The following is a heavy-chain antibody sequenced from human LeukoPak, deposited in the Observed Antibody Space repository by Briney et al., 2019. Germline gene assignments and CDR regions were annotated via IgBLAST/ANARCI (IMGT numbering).Heavy chain of an antibody. CDR1: GFTFDGYA. V-gene: IGHV3-9*01. Sequence: PGRSLRLSCAASGFTFDGYAMHWVRQAPGKGLEWVSGISWNSGSIGYADSVKGRFTISRDNAKNSLYLQMNSLRAEDTALYYCAKDIDKFYFDYWGQGTLVTVSS. CDR2: ISWNSGSI. D-gene: IGHD3-9*01. J-gene: IGHJ4*02. CDR3: AKDIDKFYFDY.